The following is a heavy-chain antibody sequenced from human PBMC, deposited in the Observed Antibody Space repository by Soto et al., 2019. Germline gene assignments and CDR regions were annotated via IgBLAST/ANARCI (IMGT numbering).Heavy chain of an antibody. CDR3: VRERGLSSFYGMDV. Sequence: EVQLVESGGGLVQPGGSLRLSCAASGFTLTSYSMNWVRQAPGKGLEWVSSISSSSSHIYYADSVKGRFTISRDNARNSLYLQMNSLRAEDTAVYYCVRERGLSSFYGMDVWGQGTTVTVSS. CDR1: GFTLTSYS. CDR2: ISSSSSHI. D-gene: IGHD3-10*01. J-gene: IGHJ6*02. V-gene: IGHV3-21*02.